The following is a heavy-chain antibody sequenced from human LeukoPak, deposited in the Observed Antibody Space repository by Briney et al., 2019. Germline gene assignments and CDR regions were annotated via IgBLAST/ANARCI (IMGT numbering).Heavy chain of an antibody. CDR2: IYYSGST. J-gene: IGHJ5*02. D-gene: IGHD6-6*01. CDR3: AREASIAAGIDP. V-gene: IGHV4-39*07. Sequence: SETLSLTCTVSGGSISSSSYYWGWIRQPPGKGLEWIGSIYYSGSTYYNPSLKSRVTISVDTSKNQFSLKLSSVTAADTAMYYCAREASIAAGIDPWGQGTLVTVSS. CDR1: GGSISSSSYY.